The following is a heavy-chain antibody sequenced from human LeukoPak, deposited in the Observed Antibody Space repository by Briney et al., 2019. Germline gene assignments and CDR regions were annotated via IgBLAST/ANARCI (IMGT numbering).Heavy chain of an antibody. CDR3: ARFGYVAAVDV. Sequence: GGSLRLSRAASGFSFSAYWMTWVRQAPGTGLEWVANINPAGSKTYYVDPVKGRFSISRDNAKNLVYLQMDSLRAEDTAVYHCARFGYVAAVDVWGQGTPVTVSS. V-gene: IGHV3-7*01. CDR1: GFSFSAYW. J-gene: IGHJ4*02. D-gene: IGHD2-15*01. CDR2: INPAGSKT.